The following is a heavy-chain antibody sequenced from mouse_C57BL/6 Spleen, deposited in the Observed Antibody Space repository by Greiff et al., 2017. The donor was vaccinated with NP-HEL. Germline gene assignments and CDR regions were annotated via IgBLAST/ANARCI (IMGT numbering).Heavy chain of an antibody. CDR3: ARSYYLQGAMDY. CDR2: IYPGDGDT. Sequence: QVQLQQSGAELVKPGASVKISCKASGYAFSSYWMNWVKQRPGKGLEWIGQIYPGDGDTNYNGKFKGKATLTADKSSSTAYMQLISLTSEDSAVYFCARSYYLQGAMDYWGQGTSVTVSS. D-gene: IGHD2-10*01. V-gene: IGHV1-80*01. CDR1: GYAFSSYW. J-gene: IGHJ4*01.